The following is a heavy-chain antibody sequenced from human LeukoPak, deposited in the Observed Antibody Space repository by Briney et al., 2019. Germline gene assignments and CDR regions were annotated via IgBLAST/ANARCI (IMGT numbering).Heavy chain of an antibody. D-gene: IGHD1-26*01. CDR2: IIPIFGTA. V-gene: IGHV1-69*13. CDR3: ARIIVGATGIDY. Sequence: SVKVSCKASGYTFTSYGISWVRQAPGQGLEWMGGIIPIFGTANYAQKFQGRVTITADESTSTAYMELSSLRSEDTAVYYCARIIVGATGIDYWGQGTLVTVSP. CDR1: GYTFTSYG. J-gene: IGHJ4*02.